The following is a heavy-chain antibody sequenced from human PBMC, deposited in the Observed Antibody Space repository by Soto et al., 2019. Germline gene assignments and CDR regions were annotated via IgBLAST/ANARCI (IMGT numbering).Heavy chain of an antibody. CDR3: ARCVGAVPGSN. CDR1: GFTFSDYW. CDR2: IRGDGSEN. D-gene: IGHD6-19*01. V-gene: IGHV3-7*05. J-gene: IGHJ4*02. Sequence: HPGGSLRLSCAASGFTFSDYWMSWVRQAPGKGPEWVANIRGDGSENYYADSVKGRFTISRDNAKSTLFLQMNSLRAEDTAVYYCARCVGAVPGSNWGQGTLVTVSS.